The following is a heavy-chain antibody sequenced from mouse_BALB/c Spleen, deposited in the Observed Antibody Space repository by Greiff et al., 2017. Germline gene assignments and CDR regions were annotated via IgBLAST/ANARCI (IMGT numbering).Heavy chain of an antibody. CDR2: IDPENGDT. CDR3: KRGDRYDRSGWYFDV. CDR1: GFNIKDYY. D-gene: IGHD2-14*01. Sequence: VQLKQSGAELVRSGASVKLSCTASGFNIKDYYMHWVKQRPEQGLEWIGWIDPENGDTEYAPKFQGKATMTADTSSNTAYLQLSSLTSEDTAVYYCKRGDRYDRSGWYFDVWGAGTTVTVSS. J-gene: IGHJ1*01. V-gene: IGHV14-4*02.